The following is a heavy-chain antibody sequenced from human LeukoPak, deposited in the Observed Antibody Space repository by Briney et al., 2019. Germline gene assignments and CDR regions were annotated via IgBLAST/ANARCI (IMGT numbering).Heavy chain of an antibody. CDR2: IWFDGSNK. Sequence: QPGRSLRLSCGASGFTFSSYAMRWVRQAPGKGLECVAVIWFDGSNKYYADSVKGRFTTSRDNSKNTLFLQMNSLRAEDTTVYYCARSQSSSWYGLDYWGQGTLVTVSS. V-gene: IGHV3-33*01. J-gene: IGHJ4*02. CDR3: ARSQSSSWYGLDY. D-gene: IGHD6-13*01. CDR1: GFTFSSYA.